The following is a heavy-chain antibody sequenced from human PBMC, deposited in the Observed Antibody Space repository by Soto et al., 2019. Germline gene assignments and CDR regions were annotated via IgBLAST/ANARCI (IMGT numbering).Heavy chain of an antibody. Sequence: PSETLSLTCTVSGGSISSGGYYWSWIRQHPGKGLEWIGYIYYSGSTYYNPPLKSRVTISVDTSKNQFSLKLSSVTAADTAVYYCARGVAQMVYAIRGAWFDPWGQGTLVTVSS. D-gene: IGHD2-8*01. CDR1: GGSISSGGYY. CDR2: IYYSGST. CDR3: ARGVAQMVYAIRGAWFDP. V-gene: IGHV4-31*03. J-gene: IGHJ5*02.